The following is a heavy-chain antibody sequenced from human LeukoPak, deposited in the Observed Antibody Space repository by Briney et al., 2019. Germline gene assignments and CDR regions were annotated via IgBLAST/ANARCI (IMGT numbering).Heavy chain of an antibody. V-gene: IGHV3-30-3*01. Sequence: PGRSLRLSCAASGFTFSSYAMQWVRQARGRGLEGVAVISYDGSNKYYADSVKGRFTISRDNSKNTLYLQMNSLRAEDTAVYYCARAAAADAPSGYWGQGTLVSVSS. CDR3: ARAAAADAPSGY. CDR1: GFTFSSYA. D-gene: IGHD6-13*01. CDR2: ISYDGSNK. J-gene: IGHJ4*02.